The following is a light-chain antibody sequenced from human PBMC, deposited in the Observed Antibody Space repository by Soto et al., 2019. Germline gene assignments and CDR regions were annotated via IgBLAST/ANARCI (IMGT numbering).Light chain of an antibody. CDR2: AAS. CDR1: QGISSY. CDR3: QQYYSYPPT. Sequence: AIRMTQSPSSLSASTRDRVTITCRASQGISSYLAWYQQKPGKAPKLLIYAASTLQSGVPPRFSGSGSGTDFTLTISCLQSEDFATYYCQQYYSYPPTFGHGTRLEIK. J-gene: IGKJ5*01. V-gene: IGKV1-8*01.